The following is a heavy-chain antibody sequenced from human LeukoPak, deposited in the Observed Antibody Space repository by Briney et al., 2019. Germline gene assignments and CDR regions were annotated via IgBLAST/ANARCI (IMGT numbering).Heavy chain of an antibody. Sequence: VKPSETLSLTCTVSGGSIRSSYYYWGWIRQPPGKGLEWIGSIYDSGSTYYNPSLKSRVTISVDTSKNQFSLKLNSVTAADTAVYYCARRYGPWGQGTLVTVSS. D-gene: IGHD3-16*01. J-gene: IGHJ5*02. V-gene: IGHV4-39*01. CDR2: IYDSGST. CDR3: ARRYGP. CDR1: GGSIRSSYYY.